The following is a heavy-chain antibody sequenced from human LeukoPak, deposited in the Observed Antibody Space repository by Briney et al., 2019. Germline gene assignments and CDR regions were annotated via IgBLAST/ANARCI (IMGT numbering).Heavy chain of an antibody. Sequence: ASVKVSCKASGYTFTSYGISWVRQAPGQGLEWMGWISAYNGNTNYAQKLQGRVTMTTDTSTSTAYMELRSLRSDDTAVYYCASMLAYCGGDCPSHYYYYYYMDVWGKGTTVTISS. CDR3: ASMLAYCGGDCPSHYYYYYYMDV. CDR1: GYTFTSYG. D-gene: IGHD2-21*01. J-gene: IGHJ6*03. CDR2: ISAYNGNT. V-gene: IGHV1-18*01.